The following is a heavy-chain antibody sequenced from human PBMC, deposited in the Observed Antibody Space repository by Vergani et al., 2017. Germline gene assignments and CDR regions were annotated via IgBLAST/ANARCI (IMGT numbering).Heavy chain of an antibody. CDR1: GFTFSDHY. Sequence: QVQLVESGGGLVKAGGSLRLSCAASGFTFSDHYMSWIRQAPGKGLEWVSFISSSGNTKYYADSVRGRFTISMDNAKKSLYLQINSLRVEDTAVYYCARLHKGYSSSFDFWGQGTLVTVSS. D-gene: IGHD5-18*01. CDR2: ISSSGNTK. CDR3: ARLHKGYSSSFDF. V-gene: IGHV3-11*01. J-gene: IGHJ4*02.